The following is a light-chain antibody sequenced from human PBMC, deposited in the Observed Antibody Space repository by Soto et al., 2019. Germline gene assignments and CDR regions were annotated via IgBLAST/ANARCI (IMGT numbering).Light chain of an antibody. V-gene: IGKV3-15*01. CDR3: QQYTKWPPVT. CDR1: QSVSIN. J-gene: IGKJ4*01. Sequence: EIVMTQSPATLSVSPGERATLSCRASQSVSINLAWYQQKPGHAPRLLIYGASTRATGIPARFSGSGSGTEFTITISILQSAAFAFYSYQQYTKWPPVTFGGGTKVEF. CDR2: GAS.